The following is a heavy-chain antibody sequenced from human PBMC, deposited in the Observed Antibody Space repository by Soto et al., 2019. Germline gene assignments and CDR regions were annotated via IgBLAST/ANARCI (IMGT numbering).Heavy chain of an antibody. CDR2: ISYDGNIA. CDR3: AKEGPLTDRDFDY. J-gene: IGHJ4*02. V-gene: IGHV3-30*18. Sequence: QVQLVESEGGVVQPGRYLRLSCTASGFTLRNYGRHWVCQAPGKGLEWVTVISYDGNIANYADSVKGRFTCSRDNAKNTLYLQMNSLRTDDTAVYYWAKEGPLTDRDFDYWGQGTLVSVSS. CDR1: GFTLRNYG.